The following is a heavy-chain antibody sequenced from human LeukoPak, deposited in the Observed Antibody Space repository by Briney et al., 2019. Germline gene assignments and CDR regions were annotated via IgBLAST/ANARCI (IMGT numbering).Heavy chain of an antibody. J-gene: IGHJ3*02. CDR3: ARGGYHHGFDI. D-gene: IGHD1-14*01. V-gene: IGHV3-74*01. CDR1: EFTFTNYW. CDR2: IDNDGSDS. Sequence: AGGSLRLSCAASEFTFTNYWMHWVRQAPGEGLVWDSRIDNDGSDSIYADSVKVRFTISRDNAKNTVYLQMHGLRADDTAVYYCARGGYHHGFDIWGQGTMVTVSS.